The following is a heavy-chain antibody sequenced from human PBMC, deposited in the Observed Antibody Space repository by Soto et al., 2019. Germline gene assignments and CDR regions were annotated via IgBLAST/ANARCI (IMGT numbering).Heavy chain of an antibody. Sequence: ASVKVSCKASGYTFTSYGISWVRQAPGQGLEWMGWISAYIGNTNYAQKLQGRVTITTDTSTSTAYMELSSLRSEDTAVYYCARAPGYCSSTSCRDYYFDYWGQGTLVTVSS. CDR1: GYTFTSYG. D-gene: IGHD2-2*01. J-gene: IGHJ4*02. CDR2: ISAYIGNT. CDR3: ARAPGYCSSTSCRDYYFDY. V-gene: IGHV1-18*01.